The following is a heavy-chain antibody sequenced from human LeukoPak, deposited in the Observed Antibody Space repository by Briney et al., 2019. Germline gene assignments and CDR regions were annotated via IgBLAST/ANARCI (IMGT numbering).Heavy chain of an antibody. CDR1: GFTFSSYT. CDR3: ARSRRYWGDAFDI. CDR2: ISSTGSYV. V-gene: IGHV3-21*01. Sequence: PGGSLRLSCAASGFTFSSYTMNWVRQSPGKGLEWVSSISSTGSYVYYADSLKGRFTVSRDNAKNSLYLQMNSLRAEDTAVYYCARSRRYWGDAFDIWGQGTMVTVSS. D-gene: IGHD7-27*01. J-gene: IGHJ3*02.